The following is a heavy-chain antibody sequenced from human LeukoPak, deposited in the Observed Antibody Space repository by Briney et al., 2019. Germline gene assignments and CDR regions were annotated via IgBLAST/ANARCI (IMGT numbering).Heavy chain of an antibody. V-gene: IGHV4-31*03. CDR1: GGSISSGGYY. CDR3: ARVHTVTNFFDY. Sequence: SETLSLTCTVSGGSISSGGYYWRWIRQHPGKGLEWIGYIYYSGSTYYNPSLKSRVTISVDTSKNQFSLKLNSVTAADTAVYFCARVHTVTNFFDYWGQGTLVTVSS. CDR2: IYYSGST. J-gene: IGHJ4*02. D-gene: IGHD4-17*01.